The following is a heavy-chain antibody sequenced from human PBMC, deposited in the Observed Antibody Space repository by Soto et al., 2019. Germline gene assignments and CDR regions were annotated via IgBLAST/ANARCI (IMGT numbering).Heavy chain of an antibody. J-gene: IGHJ6*02. CDR1: GGIFTNNA. CDR2: VIPLFDTA. CDR3: ATGGHNDGYNFYHGMDV. V-gene: IGHV1-69*01. Sequence: QVQVVQSGAEVKKPGSSVKVSCKVSGGIFTNNAISWVRQAXXXXXXXXXGVIPLFDTAYYAQIFRGRLRISADGATTTAYMELSGLTSADTAVYFCATGGHNDGYNFYHGMDVWGQGTTVTVS. D-gene: IGHD5-18*01.